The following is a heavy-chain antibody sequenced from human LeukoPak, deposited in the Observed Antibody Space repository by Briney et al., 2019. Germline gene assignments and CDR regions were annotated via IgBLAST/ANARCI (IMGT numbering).Heavy chain of an antibody. CDR1: GFTFSSYS. CDR3: AREDTAMVNYYGMDV. V-gene: IGHV3-21*01. CDR2: ISSSSSYI. J-gene: IGHJ6*02. D-gene: IGHD5-18*01. Sequence: GGSLRLSCAASGFTFSSYSMNWVRQAPGKGLEWVSSISSSSSYIYYADSVKGRFTISRDNAKNSLYLQMNSLRAEDTAVHYCAREDTAMVNYYGMDVWGQGTTVTVSS.